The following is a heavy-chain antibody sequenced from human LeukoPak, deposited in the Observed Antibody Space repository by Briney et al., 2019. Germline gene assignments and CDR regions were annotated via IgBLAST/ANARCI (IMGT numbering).Heavy chain of an antibody. V-gene: IGHV1-69*05. CDR3: ASCTNPGSSDYYMDV. Sequence: SVKVSCKASGGTFSSYAISWVRQAPGQGLEWMGGIIPIFGTANYAQKFQGRVTITTDESTSTAYMELSSLRSEDTAVYYCASCTNPGSSDYYMDVWGKGTTVTVSS. D-gene: IGHD1-26*01. CDR2: IIPIFGTA. J-gene: IGHJ6*03. CDR1: GGTFSSYA.